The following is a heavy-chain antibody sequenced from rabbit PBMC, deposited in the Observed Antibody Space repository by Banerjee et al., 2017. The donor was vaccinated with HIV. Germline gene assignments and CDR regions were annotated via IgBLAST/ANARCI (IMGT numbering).Heavy chain of an antibody. Sequence: QSLEESGGDLVKPGASLTLTCTASGFSFSISYYMCWVRQAPGKGLEWIACIYTGSSGVTYYANWAKGRFTVSKTSSTTVTLQMTSLTAADTATYFCARGDGGNRGFNLWGPGTLVTVS. CDR1: GFSFSISYY. V-gene: IGHV1S40*01. CDR2: IYTGSSGVT. D-gene: IGHD4-2*01. CDR3: ARGDGGNRGFNL. J-gene: IGHJ4*01.